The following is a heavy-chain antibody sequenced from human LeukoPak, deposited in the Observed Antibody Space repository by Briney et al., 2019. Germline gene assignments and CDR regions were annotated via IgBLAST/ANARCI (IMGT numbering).Heavy chain of an antibody. CDR2: IYYSGST. CDR3: ARQKLAYCGGDCYYYYYYGMDV. V-gene: IGHV4-59*08. J-gene: IGHJ6*02. Sequence: PSETLSLTCTVSGGSISSYYWSWIRQPPGKGLEWIGYIYYSGSTNYNPSLKSRVTISVDTSKNQFSLKLSSVTAADTAVYYCARQKLAYCGGDCYYYYYYGMDVWGQGTTVTVSS. D-gene: IGHD2-21*02. CDR1: GGSISSYY.